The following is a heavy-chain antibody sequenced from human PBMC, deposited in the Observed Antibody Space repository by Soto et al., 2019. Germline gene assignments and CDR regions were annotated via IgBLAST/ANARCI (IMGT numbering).Heavy chain of an antibody. CDR2: MTDSGTNV. CDR1: GFSLSSYA. CDR3: ARDGSGDG. Sequence: EVQLVESGGGLVQPGGSLRLSCVASGFSLSSYAMKWVRQAPGKGLEWIAYMTDSGTNVYYADSVRGRFTISRDIAKSLGYLQMTGLRAEDTAVYYCARDGSGDGWGKGPRSPSPQ. V-gene: IGHV3-48*01. J-gene: IGHJ6*04.